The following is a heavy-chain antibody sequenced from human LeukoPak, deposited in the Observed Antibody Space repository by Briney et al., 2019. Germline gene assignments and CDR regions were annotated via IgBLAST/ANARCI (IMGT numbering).Heavy chain of an antibody. D-gene: IGHD3-22*01. CDR1: GFTFSSYS. CDR2: ISSSSSYI. J-gene: IGHJ4*02. CDR3: ARPLGYYDSSGYYYGAYYFDY. Sequence: PGGSLRLSCAASGFTFSSYSMNWVRQAPGKGLEWVSSISSSSSYIYYADSVKGRFTISRDNAKNSLYLQMNSLRAEDTAVYYCARPLGYYDSSGYYYGAYYFDYWGQGTLVTVSS. V-gene: IGHV3-21*01.